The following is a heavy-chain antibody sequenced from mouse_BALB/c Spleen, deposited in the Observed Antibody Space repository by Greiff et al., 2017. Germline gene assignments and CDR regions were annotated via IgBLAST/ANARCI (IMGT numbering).Heavy chain of an antibody. D-gene: IGHD1-1*01. CDR3: AKNPSVVAGGAMDY. V-gene: IGHV2-5-1*01. CDR1: GFSLTSYG. CDR2: IWRGGST. Sequence: VQLQESGPSLVQPSQSLSITCTVSGFSLTSYGVHWVRQSPGKGLEWLGVIWRGGSTDYNAAFMSRLSITKDNSKSQVFFKMNSLQADDTAIYYCAKNPSVVAGGAMDYWGQGTSVTVSS. J-gene: IGHJ4*01.